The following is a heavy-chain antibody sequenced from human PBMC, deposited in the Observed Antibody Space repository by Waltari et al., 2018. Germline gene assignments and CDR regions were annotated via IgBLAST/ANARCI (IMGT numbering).Heavy chain of an antibody. J-gene: IGHJ5*02. D-gene: IGHD3-10*01. Sequence: EVQLLESGGGLVQPGGSLRLSCAASGFTFSSYAMNWVRQAPGKGLEWVSAISGSGGSTYYADSVKGRFTISRDNSKNTLYLQMNSLRAEDTAVYYCAKDENGSGSYYLNWFDPWGQGTLVTVSS. CDR3: AKDENGSGSYYLNWFDP. CDR1: GFTFSSYA. V-gene: IGHV3-23*01. CDR2: ISGSGGST.